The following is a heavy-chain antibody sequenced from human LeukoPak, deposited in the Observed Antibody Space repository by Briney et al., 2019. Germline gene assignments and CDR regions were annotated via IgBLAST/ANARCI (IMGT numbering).Heavy chain of an antibody. CDR1: GFTFSNHA. CDR3: ARVLSGRGSLYDYYYYMDV. Sequence: GGSLRLSCAASGFTFSNHAMSWVRQAPGKGLEWVSAMIGSGGSTSYAGSVKGRFTISRDISKNTLYLQMNSLRAEDTAVYYCARVLSGRGSLYDYYYYMDVWGKGTTVTISS. CDR2: MIGSGGST. J-gene: IGHJ6*03. V-gene: IGHV3-23*01. D-gene: IGHD3-10*01.